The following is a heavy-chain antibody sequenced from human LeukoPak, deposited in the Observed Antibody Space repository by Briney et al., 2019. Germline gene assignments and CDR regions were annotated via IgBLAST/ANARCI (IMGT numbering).Heavy chain of an antibody. CDR3: ARDKARYCSGGSCYGRFDY. J-gene: IGHJ4*02. D-gene: IGHD2-15*01. CDR1: RYTFTGYY. Sequence: GASVKVSCKASRYTFTGYYMHWVRQAPGQGLEWMGWISAYNGNTNYAQKLQGRVTMTTDTSTSTAYMELRSLRSDDTAVYYCARDKARYCSGGSCYGRFDYWGQGTLVTVSS. V-gene: IGHV1-18*04. CDR2: ISAYNGNT.